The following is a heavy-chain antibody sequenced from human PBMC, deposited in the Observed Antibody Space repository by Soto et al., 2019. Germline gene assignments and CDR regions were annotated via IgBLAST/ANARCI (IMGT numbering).Heavy chain of an antibody. CDR2: IYWDDDK. D-gene: IGHD2-21*02. J-gene: IGHJ6*02. CDR1: GFSLSTGGVG. Sequence: QITLKESGPSLVKPTQTLTLTCTFSGFSLSTGGVGVGWIRQPPGKALEWLALIYWDDDKRYSPSLRSRLTLTKETTKHRVVLTMNNLHPVDTPPYYCAHSRCGGDCLQSYSSHYYYGMDVWGQGTTVTVSS. CDR3: AHSRCGGDCLQSYSSHYYYGMDV. V-gene: IGHV2-5*02.